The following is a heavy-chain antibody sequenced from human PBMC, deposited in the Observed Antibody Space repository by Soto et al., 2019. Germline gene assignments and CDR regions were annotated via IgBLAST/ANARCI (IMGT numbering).Heavy chain of an antibody. Sequence: EVQLLEPGGDSVQPGGSVRLSCAGSGFTFINYAMNWVRQAPGKGLEWVSTISGGGDATFFADSVRGRFTFSRDNSKNTVTLQMNSLGVDDTAVYYCARKVVGSTSRPDYWYFDLWGRGTLVTVSS. D-gene: IGHD2-21*01. J-gene: IGHJ2*01. V-gene: IGHV3-23*01. CDR3: ARKVVGSTSRPDYWYFDL. CDR1: GFTFINYA. CDR2: ISGGGDAT.